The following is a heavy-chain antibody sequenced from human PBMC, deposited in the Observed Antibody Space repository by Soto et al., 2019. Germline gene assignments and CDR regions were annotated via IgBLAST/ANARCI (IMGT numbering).Heavy chain of an antibody. CDR2: ISRNGGST. D-gene: IGHD3-16*01. V-gene: IGHV3-64D*06. CDR3: VKGVSYAFDI. CDR1: GFTFSSYG. Sequence: GGSLRLSCSASGFTFSSYGMHWARQAPGKGLEYVSTISRNGGSTYYADSVKGRFTISRDNSKNTLYLQMSSLRAEDTAVYYCVKGVSYAFDIWGQGTTVTVSS. J-gene: IGHJ3*02.